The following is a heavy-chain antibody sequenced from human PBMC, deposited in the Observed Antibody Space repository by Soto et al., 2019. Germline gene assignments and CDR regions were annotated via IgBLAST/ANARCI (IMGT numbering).Heavy chain of an antibody. V-gene: IGHV4-61*01. CDR3: ARDQYSAYYYYYYGMDV. CDR1: GGSVSSASYY. Sequence: SSETLSLTCTVSGGSVSSASYYWSWIRQPPGKGLEWIGYIYYSGSTNYNPSLKSRVTISVDTSKNQFSLKLSSVTAADTAVYYCARDQYSAYYYYYYGMDVWGQGTTVTVSS. CDR2: IYYSGST. D-gene: IGHD5-18*01. J-gene: IGHJ6*02.